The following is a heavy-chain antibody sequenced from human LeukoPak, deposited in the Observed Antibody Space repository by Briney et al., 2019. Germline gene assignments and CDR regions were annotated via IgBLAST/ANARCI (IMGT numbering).Heavy chain of an antibody. CDR2: IKHDGSVQ. Sequence: GGSLRLSCAASGFTFSSYWMSWVRQAPGKGLEWVANIKHDGSVQYCVDSVKGRFTISRDNAKNSVYLQMNNLRTEDTALYYCAKASEERYSGYDDYLHYWGQGTLVTVSS. V-gene: IGHV3-7*03. CDR1: GFTFSSYW. J-gene: IGHJ4*02. D-gene: IGHD5-12*01. CDR3: AKASEERYSGYDDYLHY.